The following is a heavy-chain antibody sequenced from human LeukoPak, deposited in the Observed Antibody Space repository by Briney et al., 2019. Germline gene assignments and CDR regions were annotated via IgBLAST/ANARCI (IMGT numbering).Heavy chain of an antibody. J-gene: IGHJ4*02. CDR2: INSDGTAT. CDR3: GRINEADSD. V-gene: IGHV3-74*01. Sequence: GGSLRLSCAVSGFTFSTYWMHWVRQAPGKGLVWVSRINSDGTATHYADSVQGRFIISRDNAKNTLYLQMNSLRVEDTAVNYCGRINEADSDWGQGALVTVSS. D-gene: IGHD1-1*01. CDR1: GFTFSTYW.